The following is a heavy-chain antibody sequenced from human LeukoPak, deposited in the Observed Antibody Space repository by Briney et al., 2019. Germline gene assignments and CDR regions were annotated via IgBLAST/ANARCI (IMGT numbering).Heavy chain of an antibody. J-gene: IGHJ6*03. CDR2: IYCRGST. CDR1: GRSINSYY. V-gene: IGHV4-59*01. D-gene: IGHD6-6*01. CDR3: AREIEGSGSSSSSPYYPYYPMDV. Sequence: PSDTLSLTCTVSGRSINSYYWRRIRQPPVKGLDWIGYIYCRGSTNYNPSLTSRVSISVETSKNQFSLHLTSETTRHAPVLYCAREIEGSGSSSSSPYYPYYPMDVWGKGPTVTVSS.